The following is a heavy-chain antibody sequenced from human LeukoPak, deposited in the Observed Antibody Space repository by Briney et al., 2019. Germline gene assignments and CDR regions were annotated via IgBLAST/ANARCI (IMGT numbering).Heavy chain of an antibody. D-gene: IGHD2-2*01. V-gene: IGHV4-38-2*02. CDR3: ARVARCTSCFDVDY. CDR1: AYSISSGYY. CDR2: IHHSGST. J-gene: IGHJ4*02. Sequence: PSETLSLTCTVSAYSISSGYYWGWIRQPPGKGLEWIGSIHHSGSTDYNPSLKSRVTISVDTSKNQFSLTLSSATAADTAVYYCARVARCTSCFDVDYWGQGTLVTVSS.